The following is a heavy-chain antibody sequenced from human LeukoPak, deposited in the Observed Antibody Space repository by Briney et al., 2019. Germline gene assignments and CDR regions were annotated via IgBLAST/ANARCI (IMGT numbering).Heavy chain of an antibody. D-gene: IGHD4-11*01. J-gene: IGHJ6*02. Sequence: GGSLRLSCAASGFTVSSNYMSWVRQAPGKGLEWVSVIHSGGSTYHADSVKGRFTISRHNSKNTLYLQMNSLRVEDTAVYYCARATDDYSNYYYYGMDVWGQGTTVTVSS. V-gene: IGHV3-53*04. CDR2: IHSGGST. CDR3: ARATDDYSNYYYYGMDV. CDR1: GFTVSSNY.